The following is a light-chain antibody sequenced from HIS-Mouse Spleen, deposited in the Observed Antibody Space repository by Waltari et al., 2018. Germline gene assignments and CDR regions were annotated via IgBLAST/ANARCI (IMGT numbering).Light chain of an antibody. CDR2: ECS. CDR1: SSDVGSYNL. V-gene: IGLV2-23*01. Sequence: QSALTQPASVSGSPGQSITISCTGTSSDVGSYNLVSWYQRHPGKAPKLMIYECSKRPSGVSNRFSGSKSGNTASRTISGLQAEDEADYYCCSYAGSSTYVVFGGGTKLTVL. CDR3: CSYAGSSTYVV. J-gene: IGLJ2*01.